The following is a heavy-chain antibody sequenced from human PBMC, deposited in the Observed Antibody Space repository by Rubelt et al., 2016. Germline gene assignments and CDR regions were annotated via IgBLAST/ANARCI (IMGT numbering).Heavy chain of an antibody. CDR1: GFTFSSYA. Sequence: EVQLVESGGGLVQPGGSLRLSCGASGFTFSSYAMSWVRQAPGKGLEWVPSISGSGGSTYSPDPVKGRFTIPRTNAKNTLAMQMNSLRAEDTAVDYCARSKQGPWYSGSYSFWGQGTLVTVSS. CDR3: ARSKQGPWYSGSYSF. V-gene: IGHV3-23*04. CDR2: ISGSGGST. D-gene: IGHD1-26*01. J-gene: IGHJ4*02.